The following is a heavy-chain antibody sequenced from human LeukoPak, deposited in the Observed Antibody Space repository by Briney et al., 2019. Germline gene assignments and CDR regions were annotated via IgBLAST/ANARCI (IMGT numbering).Heavy chain of an antibody. D-gene: IGHD6-19*01. CDR2: IGPTGSDR. CDR3: AKETSSGWNPDAFDI. CDR1: GLTFSTSG. J-gene: IGHJ3*02. V-gene: IGHV3-21*04. Sequence: GGSLRLSCTASGLTFSTSGFNWVRQAPGKGLEWVASIGPTGSDRYHADSIKGRFTISRDNAKNSLYLQMNSLRAEDMALYYCAKETSSGWNPDAFDIWGQGTMVTVSS.